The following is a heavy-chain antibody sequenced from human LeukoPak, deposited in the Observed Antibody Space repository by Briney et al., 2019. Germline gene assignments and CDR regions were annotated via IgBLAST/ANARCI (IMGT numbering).Heavy chain of an antibody. J-gene: IGHJ3*02. Sequence: PSETLSLTCTVSGGSISSYYWSWIRQPAGKGLEWIGRIYGSGSTNYNPPLKSRVTMSADTSKNQFSLNLSSVTAADTAVYYCARDVPPVTGDRKSDAFDIWGQGTMVTVSS. CDR3: ARDVPPVTGDRKSDAFDI. V-gene: IGHV4-4*07. D-gene: IGHD3-9*01. CDR2: IYGSGST. CDR1: GGSISSYY.